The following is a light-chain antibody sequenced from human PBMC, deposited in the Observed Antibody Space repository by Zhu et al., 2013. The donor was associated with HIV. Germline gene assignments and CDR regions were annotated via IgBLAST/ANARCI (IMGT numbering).Light chain of an antibody. CDR3: QQANTFPLT. J-gene: IGKJ4*01. Sequence: IQMTQSPSSLSASVGDRVTITCRASQDIRNHLGWYQQKPGEAPKLLIYAASSLQSGVPSRFSGSGSGTDFTLTISSLQPEDFATYYCQQANTFPLTFGGGTKVDMK. V-gene: IGKV1-6*01. CDR1: QDIRNH. CDR2: AAS.